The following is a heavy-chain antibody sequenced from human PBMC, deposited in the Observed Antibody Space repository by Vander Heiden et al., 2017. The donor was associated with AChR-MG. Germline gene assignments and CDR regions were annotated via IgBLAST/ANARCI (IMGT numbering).Heavy chain of an antibody. V-gene: IGHV3-7*01. J-gene: IGHJ4*02. CDR2: INQDESQK. Sequence: EVQLVESGGGLVQPGGSLRLSRAASGFTFSARWRDWVRQVPGKGLEWVANINQDESQKYYLDSVKGRFTISRDNAKRSVYLQMNNLRAEDTAVYYCANVFHGYWGQGTLVTVSS. CDR1: GFTFSARW. CDR3: ANVFHGY.